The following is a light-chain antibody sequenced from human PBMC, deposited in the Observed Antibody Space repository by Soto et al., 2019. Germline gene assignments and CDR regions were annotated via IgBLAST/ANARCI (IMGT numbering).Light chain of an antibody. CDR2: GNT. V-gene: IGLV1-40*01. J-gene: IGLJ3*02. Sequence: QAVVTQPPSVSGAPGQRVTISCTASSSNIGAGYDVHWYQQLPGTAPKLLIYGNTNRPSGVPDRFSGSKSGTSASLAITGLPAEDEADYYCQSYDSGLSAWVFGGGTKLTVL. CDR1: SSNIGAGYD. CDR3: QSYDSGLSAWV.